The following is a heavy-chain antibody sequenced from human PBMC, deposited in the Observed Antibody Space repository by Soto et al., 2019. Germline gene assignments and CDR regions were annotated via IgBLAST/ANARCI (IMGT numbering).Heavy chain of an antibody. Sequence: GGSLRLSCAASGFTFSSYAMSWVRQAPGKGLEWVSAISGSGGSTYYADSVKGRFTISRDNSKNTLYLQMNSLRAEDTAVYYCANPRYDFWSGYYTGSRGGMDVWGQGTTVTVSS. J-gene: IGHJ6*02. D-gene: IGHD3-3*01. V-gene: IGHV3-23*01. CDR3: ANPRYDFWSGYYTGSRGGMDV. CDR2: ISGSGGST. CDR1: GFTFSSYA.